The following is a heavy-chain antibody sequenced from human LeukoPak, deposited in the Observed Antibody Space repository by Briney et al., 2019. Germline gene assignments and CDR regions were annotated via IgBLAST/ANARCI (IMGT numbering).Heavy chain of an antibody. J-gene: IGHJ5*02. CDR3: ARHTMIVVVNNWFDP. CDR1: GGSFGGYS. D-gene: IGHD3-22*01. CDR2: VDHNGVT. Sequence: SETLSLTCAVYGGSFGGYSWNWIRQSPEKGLEWIGKVDHNGVTSYNPSLKSRVTISLDTSKNQFSLRLSSVTAADMALYYCARHTMIVVVNNWFDPWGQGTLVTVSS. V-gene: IGHV4-34*01.